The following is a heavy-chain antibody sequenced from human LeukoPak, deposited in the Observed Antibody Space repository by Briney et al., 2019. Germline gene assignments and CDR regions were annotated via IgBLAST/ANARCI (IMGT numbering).Heavy chain of an antibody. CDR3: AKGYSGYEYYFDY. D-gene: IGHD5-12*01. Sequence: QSGGSLRLSCAASGFTFSSYAMSWVRQAPGKGLEWVSAISGSGGSTYYADSVKGRLTISRDNSKNTLYLQMNSLRAEDTAVYYCAKGYSGYEYYFDYWGQGTLVTVSS. CDR1: GFTFSSYA. V-gene: IGHV3-23*01. CDR2: ISGSGGST. J-gene: IGHJ4*02.